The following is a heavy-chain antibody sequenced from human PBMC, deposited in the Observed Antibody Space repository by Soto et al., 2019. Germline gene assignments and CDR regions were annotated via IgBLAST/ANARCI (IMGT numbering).Heavy chain of an antibody. CDR2: ISAYNANI. J-gene: IGHJ4*02. Sequence: ASVKVSCKASGYTFTSYGISWVRQTPGQGLEWMGWISAYNANINYAQKLQGRVTMTTDTSTNTAYMELRSLRSDDTAVYFCARDRLGATGDYWGQGTLVTVSS. V-gene: IGHV1-18*01. CDR1: GYTFTSYG. CDR3: ARDRLGATGDY. D-gene: IGHD1-26*01.